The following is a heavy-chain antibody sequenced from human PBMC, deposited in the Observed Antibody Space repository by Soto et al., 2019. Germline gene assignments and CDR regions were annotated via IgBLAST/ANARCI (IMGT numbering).Heavy chain of an antibody. CDR1: GFTFSVYA. D-gene: IGHD1-26*01. J-gene: IGHJ5*02. CDR3: ARDHYSWSYSGWFDP. V-gene: IGHV3-48*01. CDR2: ISSGSSYI. Sequence: EVQLVESGGGLVQPGGSLRLSCAASGFTFSVYAMNWVRQAPGKGLEWVSYISSGSSYIHYADSVKGRFTISRDNAKNSLYLQMNSLRAEDTAVYYCARDHYSWSYSGWFDPWGQGTLVTVSS.